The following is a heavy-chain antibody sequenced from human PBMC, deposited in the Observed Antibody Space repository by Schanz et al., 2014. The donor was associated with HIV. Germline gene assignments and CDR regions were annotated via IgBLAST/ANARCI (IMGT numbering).Heavy chain of an antibody. CDR3: ARDSYYDRSRYSGYYYYGMDV. CDR2: ISDRSDYL. CDR1: GFTFMRHT. V-gene: IGHV3-21*01. D-gene: IGHD3-9*01. J-gene: IGHJ6*02. Sequence: EVQLVESGGGVVQPGRSLRLSCAASGFTFMRHTMNWVRQAPGKGLEWVSSISDRSDYLHYADSVKGRFTISRDNAKNSLYLQMSSLRAEDTAVYYCARDSYYDRSRYSGYYYYGMDVWGQGTTVTVS.